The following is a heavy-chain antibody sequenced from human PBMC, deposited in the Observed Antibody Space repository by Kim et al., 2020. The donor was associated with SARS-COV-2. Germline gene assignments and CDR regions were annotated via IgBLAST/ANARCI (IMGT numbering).Heavy chain of an antibody. V-gene: IGHV4-59*01. Sequence: SETLSLTCTVSGGSISNYYWSWIRQPPGKGLEWIGYIYNIGTTNYNPSLKSRVTISVDTSKKQFSLKLSSVTAADTAIYFCARSTSGWLGGAFDIWGQGTMVTVSS. CDR1: GGSISNYY. CDR3: ARSTSGWLGGAFDI. D-gene: IGHD6-19*01. CDR2: IYNIGTT. J-gene: IGHJ3*02.